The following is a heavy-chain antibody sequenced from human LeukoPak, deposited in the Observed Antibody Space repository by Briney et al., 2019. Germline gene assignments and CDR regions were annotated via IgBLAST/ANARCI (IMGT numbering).Heavy chain of an antibody. J-gene: IGHJ4*02. D-gene: IGHD5-12*01. CDR1: GFTFTSFE. V-gene: IGHV4-59*05. Sequence: PGGSLRLSCAASGFTFTSFEMNWVRQAPGKGLEWIGSIYYSGNTYYNASLKSQVSISIDTSKNQFSLKLTSVTAADTAVYYCARKREYSGYYGYWGQGTLVTVSS. CDR2: IYYSGNT. CDR3: ARKREYSGYYGY.